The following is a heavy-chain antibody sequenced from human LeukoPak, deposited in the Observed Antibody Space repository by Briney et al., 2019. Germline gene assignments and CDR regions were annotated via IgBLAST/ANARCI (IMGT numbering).Heavy chain of an antibody. D-gene: IGHD2-2*01. CDR3: ARDTTGYCSSTSCRAH. J-gene: IGHJ4*02. CDR2: ISSSSSYI. V-gene: IGHV3-21*01. Sequence: PGGSLRLSCAASGFTFSSYSMNWVRQAPGKGLEWVSSISSSSSYIYYADSVKGRFTISRDNAKNSLYLQMNSLRAEDTAVYYCARDTTGYCSSTSCRAHWGQGTLVTVSS. CDR1: GFTFSSYS.